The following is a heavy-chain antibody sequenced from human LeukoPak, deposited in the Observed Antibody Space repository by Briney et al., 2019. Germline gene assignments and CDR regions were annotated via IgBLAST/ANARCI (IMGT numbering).Heavy chain of an antibody. CDR3: AKDQCPLFMRGGWFDP. V-gene: IGHV3-23*01. J-gene: IGHJ5*02. CDR1: GFTFSSYA. CDR2: ISGSGGST. Sequence: AGGSLRLSCAASGFTFSSYAMSWVRQAPGKGLEWVSAISGSGGSTYYADSVKGRFTISRDNSKNTLYLQMNSLRAEDTAVYYCAKDQCPLFMRGGWFDPWGQGTLVTVSS. D-gene: IGHD3-10*01.